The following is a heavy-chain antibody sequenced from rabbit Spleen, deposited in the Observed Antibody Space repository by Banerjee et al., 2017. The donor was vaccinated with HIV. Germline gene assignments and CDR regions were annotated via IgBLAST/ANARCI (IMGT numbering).Heavy chain of an antibody. V-gene: IGHV1S45*01. Sequence: QEQLVESGGGLVQPEGSLTLTCIASGVSFSGSSYMCWVRQAPGKGLEWIACIDSGSSGFTYFASWAKGRFTISKTSSTTVTLQMTSLTAADTATFFCARDSGSSFSSYGMDLWGPGTLVTVS. CDR2: IDSGSSGFT. D-gene: IGHD8-1*01. J-gene: IGHJ6*01. CDR3: ARDSGSSFSSYGMDL. CDR1: GVSFSGSSY.